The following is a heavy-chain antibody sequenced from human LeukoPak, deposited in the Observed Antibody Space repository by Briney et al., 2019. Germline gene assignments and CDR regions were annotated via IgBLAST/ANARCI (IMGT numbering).Heavy chain of an antibody. CDR1: GFTFSNYW. CDR2: IKEDGGEK. D-gene: IGHD3-22*01. J-gene: IGHJ4*02. V-gene: IGHV3-7*05. Sequence: GGSLRLSCAVSGFTFSNYWVTWFRQAPGKGLEWVANIKEDGGEKNYVDSVKGRFTISRDNAKSSLYLQLNSLRAEDTAVYYCAKDRQSRGSLGFDYWGQGALVIVSS. CDR3: AKDRQSRGSLGFDY.